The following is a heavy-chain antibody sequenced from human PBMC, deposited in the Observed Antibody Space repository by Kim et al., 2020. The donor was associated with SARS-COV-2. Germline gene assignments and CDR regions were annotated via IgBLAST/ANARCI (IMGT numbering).Heavy chain of an antibody. CDR1: GGSISSYY. J-gene: IGHJ6*03. V-gene: IGHV4-59*08. D-gene: IGHD3-22*01. CDR3: ARGYYDSSGYYLGRTYYYYMDV. CDR2: IYYSGST. Sequence: SETLSLTCTVSGGSISSYYWSWIRQPPGKGLEWIGYIYYSGSTNYNPSLKSRVTISVDTSKNQFSLKLSSVTAADTAVYYCARGYYDSSGYYLGRTYYYYMDVWGKGTTVTVSS.